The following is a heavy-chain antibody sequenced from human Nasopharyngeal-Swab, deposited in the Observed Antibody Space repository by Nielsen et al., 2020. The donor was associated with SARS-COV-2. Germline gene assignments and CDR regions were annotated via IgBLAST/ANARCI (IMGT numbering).Heavy chain of an antibody. D-gene: IGHD6-19*01. V-gene: IGHV4-38-2*02. CDR2: IYHSGST. CDR1: GYSISSGYY. CDR3: ARGGYSSGWVVY. J-gene: IGHJ4*02. Sequence: SETRSLTCTGSGYSISSGYYWGWIRQPPGKGLEWIGSIYHSGSTYYNPSPKSRATISVDTSKNQFSLKLSSVTAADTAVHYCARGGYSSGWVVYWGQGTLVTVSS.